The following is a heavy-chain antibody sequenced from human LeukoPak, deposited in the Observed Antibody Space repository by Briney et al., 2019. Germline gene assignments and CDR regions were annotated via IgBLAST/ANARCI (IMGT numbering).Heavy chain of an antibody. CDR1: GFTFSTYS. Sequence: PGRSVRLSCAASGFTFSTYSMHWVRQAPGKGLEWVALISYDGSYKYYADSVKGRFTISRDNSKNTLYLQMKSLRTEDTAVYYCARERGYSGYDSREYNYFDYWGQGTLVTVSS. CDR3: ARERGYSGYDSREYNYFDY. CDR2: ISYDGSYK. D-gene: IGHD5-12*01. V-gene: IGHV3-30*04. J-gene: IGHJ4*02.